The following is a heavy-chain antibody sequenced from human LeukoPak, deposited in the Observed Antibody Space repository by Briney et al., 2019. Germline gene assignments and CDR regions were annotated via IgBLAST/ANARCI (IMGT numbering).Heavy chain of an antibody. CDR1: GFSFSDFY. D-gene: IGHD1-26*01. CDR3: AREARGSGRDFDY. Sequence: GGSLRLSCAASGFSFSDFYMSWIRQAPGMGLEWISYIGTRSNPRDYADSVKGRFTISRDDAKNSLYLQMNSLRDEDTAVYFCAREARGSGRDFDYWGQGILVTVSS. J-gene: IGHJ4*02. V-gene: IGHV3-11*01. CDR2: IGTRSNPR.